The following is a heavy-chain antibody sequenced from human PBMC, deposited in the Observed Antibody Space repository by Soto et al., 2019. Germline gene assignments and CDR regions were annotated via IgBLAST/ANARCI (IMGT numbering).Heavy chain of an antibody. D-gene: IGHD2-15*01. J-gene: IGHJ5*02. V-gene: IGHV3-72*01. Sequence: EVQLVESGGGFVQPGGSLRLSCAASGFTFSDHYMDWVRQAPGKGLEWVGRSRNKGYSYSTEYAASVKGRFTISRGDSSNSVYLEMNSLRAEDTAVYYCARGFCGGGRCFSGDSWGQGTLVTVSS. CDR3: ARGFCGGGRCFSGDS. CDR2: SRNKGYSYST. CDR1: GFTFSDHY.